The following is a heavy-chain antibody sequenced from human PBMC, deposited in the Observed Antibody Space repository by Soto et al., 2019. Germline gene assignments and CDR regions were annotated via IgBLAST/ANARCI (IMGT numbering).Heavy chain of an antibody. CDR2: IIPIFGTA. Sequence: QVQLVQSGAEVKKPGSKLKVSCKASRGTFSSYAISWVRQAPGQGLEWMGGIIPIFGTANYAQKFQGRVTITADESTSTAYMELSSLRSVDTAVYYCAREGETGTTSDYWGQGTLVTVSS. D-gene: IGHD1-1*01. CDR3: AREGETGTTSDY. V-gene: IGHV1-69*12. CDR1: RGTFSSYA. J-gene: IGHJ4*02.